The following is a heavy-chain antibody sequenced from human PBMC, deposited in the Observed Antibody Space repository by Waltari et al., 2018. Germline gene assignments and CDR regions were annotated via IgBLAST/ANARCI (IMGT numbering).Heavy chain of an antibody. J-gene: IGHJ3*01. CDR1: GGSIDTPKHY. Sequence: QLQLQESGPGPVKPSETLSLTCSVSGGSIDTPKHYWSWIRQPPGQGLEWIGTISYPGTTYPNPSLRSRLTMSRDTSKNQLSLTLGSTTAADTAVYYCATYIGASVGTAAFDVWGQGTMVTVSS. V-gene: IGHV4-39*01. D-gene: IGHD5-12*01. CDR3: ATYIGASVGTAAFDV. CDR2: ISYPGTT.